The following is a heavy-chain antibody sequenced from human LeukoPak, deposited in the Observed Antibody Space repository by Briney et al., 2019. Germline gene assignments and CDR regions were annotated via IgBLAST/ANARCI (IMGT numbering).Heavy chain of an antibody. CDR2: IGGDGGST. V-gene: IGHV3-43*02. D-gene: IGHD1-26*01. CDR3: AKDNRYSGSYFHY. J-gene: IGHJ4*02. CDR1: GFTFDDYA. Sequence: GGSLRLSCAASGFTFDDYAMHWVRQAPGKGLEWVSLIGGDGGSTYYADSVKGRFTISRDNSKNSLYLRMNSLRTEDTALYYCAKDNRYSGSYFHYWGQGALVTVSS.